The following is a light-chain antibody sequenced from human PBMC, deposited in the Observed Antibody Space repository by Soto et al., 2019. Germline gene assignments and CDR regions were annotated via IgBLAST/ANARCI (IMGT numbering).Light chain of an antibody. CDR1: QSVSSN. Sequence: EIVMTQSPATLSVSPCERASLSWSASQSVSSNLAWYQQKPGQTPRLLIYATSTRATGIPARFSGSGSGTEFTLTISSLQSEDFAVYYCQHYNNWPLTFGGGTKVDIK. J-gene: IGKJ4*01. CDR2: ATS. CDR3: QHYNNWPLT. V-gene: IGKV3-15*01.